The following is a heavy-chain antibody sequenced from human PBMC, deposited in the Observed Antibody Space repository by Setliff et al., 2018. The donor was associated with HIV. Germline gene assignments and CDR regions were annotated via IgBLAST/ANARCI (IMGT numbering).Heavy chain of an antibody. D-gene: IGHD3-22*01. Sequence: SVKVSCKASGGTFSRYAISWVRQAPGQGLEWMGGIIPVFGTANYAQKFQGRVTITADESTSTAYMEMRTLRSDDTAVYYCVRGVTRDISGYYRDEYFQHWGQGTLVTVSS. CDR3: VRGVTRDISGYYRDEYFQH. CDR2: IIPVFGTA. V-gene: IGHV1-69*13. CDR1: GGTFSRYA. J-gene: IGHJ1*01.